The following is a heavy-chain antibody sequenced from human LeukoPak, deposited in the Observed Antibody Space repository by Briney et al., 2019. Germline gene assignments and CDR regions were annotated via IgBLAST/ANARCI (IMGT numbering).Heavy chain of an antibody. Sequence: SETLSLTCAVYGGSFSGYYWSWVRQPPGKGLEWIGEINHSGSTNYNPSLKSRVTISVDTSKNQLSLKLSSVTAADTAVYYCARTPSITIFGVVAHYGMDVWGQGTVVTVSS. CDR3: ARTPSITIFGVVAHYGMDV. J-gene: IGHJ6*02. CDR2: INHSGST. D-gene: IGHD3-3*01. V-gene: IGHV4-34*01. CDR1: GGSFSGYY.